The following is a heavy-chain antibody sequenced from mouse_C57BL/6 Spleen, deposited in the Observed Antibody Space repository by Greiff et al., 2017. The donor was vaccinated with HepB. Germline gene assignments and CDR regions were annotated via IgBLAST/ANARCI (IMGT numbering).Heavy chain of an antibody. CDR3: AMGERWLLRLDY. D-gene: IGHD2-3*01. V-gene: IGHV1-74*01. CDR2: IHPSDSDT. Sequence: QVQLQQPGAELVKPGASVKVSCKASGYTFTSYWMHWVKQRPGQGLEWIGMIHPSDSDTNYNQKFKGKATLTVDKSSSTAYMQLSTLTSEDSAVYYCAMGERWLLRLDYWGQGTTLTVSS. J-gene: IGHJ2*01. CDR1: GYTFTSYW.